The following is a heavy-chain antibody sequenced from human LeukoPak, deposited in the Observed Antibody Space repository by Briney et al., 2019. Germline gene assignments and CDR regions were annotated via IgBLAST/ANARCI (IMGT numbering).Heavy chain of an antibody. CDR3: ARGNWNVDY. D-gene: IGHD1-1*01. CDR2: IYHSGST. CDR1: GYSISSGYY. V-gene: IGHV4-38-2*02. Sequence: KPSETLSLTCTVSGYSISSGYYWGWIRQPPGKGLEWIGSIYHSGSTNYNPSLKSRVTMSVDTSKNQFSLKLSSVTAADTAVYYCARGNWNVDYWGQGTLVTVSS. J-gene: IGHJ4*02.